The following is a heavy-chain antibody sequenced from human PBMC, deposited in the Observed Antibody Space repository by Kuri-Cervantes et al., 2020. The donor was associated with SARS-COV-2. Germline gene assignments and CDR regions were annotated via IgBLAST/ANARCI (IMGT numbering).Heavy chain of an antibody. CDR2: IYYSGST. D-gene: IGHD2-15*01. V-gene: IGHV4-59*01. CDR1: GGSISSYY. Sequence: GSLRLSCTVSGGSISSYYWSWIRQPPGKGLEWIGYIYYSGSTNYNPSLKSRVTISVDTSKNQFSLKLSSVTAADTAVYYCARQGLGYCSGGSCYNAFDIWGQGTRVT. J-gene: IGHJ3*02. CDR3: ARQGLGYCSGGSCYNAFDI.